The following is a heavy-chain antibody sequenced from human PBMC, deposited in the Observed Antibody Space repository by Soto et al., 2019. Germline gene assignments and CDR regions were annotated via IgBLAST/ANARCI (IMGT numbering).Heavy chain of an antibody. D-gene: IGHD1-7*01. J-gene: IGHJ5*02. CDR1: GGSISSSSYY. V-gene: IGHV4-39*02. Sequence: PSETLSLTCTVSGGSISSSSYYWGWIRQPPGKGLEWIGSIYYSGSTYYNPSLKSRVTISVDTSKNQFSLKPSSVTAADTAVYYCARDTGTTGYGYNWFDPWGQGTLVTVSS. CDR3: ARDTGTTGYGYNWFDP. CDR2: IYYSGST.